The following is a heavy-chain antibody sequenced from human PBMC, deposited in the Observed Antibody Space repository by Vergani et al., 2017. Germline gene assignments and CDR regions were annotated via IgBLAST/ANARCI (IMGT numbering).Heavy chain of an antibody. J-gene: IGHJ5*02. D-gene: IGHD3-10*01. V-gene: IGHV4-38-2*01. CDR3: VRTVALWFGETKDGGWFDP. CDR2: IYHTGSA. Sequence: QVQLLESGPGLLKPSGTLSLTCSVSGYSITSGYYWGWIRQPPARGLEWIGSIYHTGSAYYNPSLSSRVTVSVDTSMNQVSLKLNSVTAAATAVYYCVRTVALWFGETKDGGWFDPWGQGTLVTVTS. CDR1: GYSITSGYY.